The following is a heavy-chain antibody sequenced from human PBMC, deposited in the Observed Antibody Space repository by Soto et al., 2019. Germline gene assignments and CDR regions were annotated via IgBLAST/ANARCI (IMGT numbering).Heavy chain of an antibody. CDR3: ATDGTVTTPGVLDY. Sequence: EVQLVESGGGLVQPGGSLRLSCAASGFTFSSYSMNWVRQAPGKGLEWVSYISSSSSTIYYADSVKGRFTISRDNAKNSLYLQMNSLRDEDTAVYYCATDGTVTTPGVLDYWGQGTLATVSS. CDR1: GFTFSSYS. CDR2: ISSSSSTI. D-gene: IGHD4-4*01. J-gene: IGHJ4*02. V-gene: IGHV3-48*02.